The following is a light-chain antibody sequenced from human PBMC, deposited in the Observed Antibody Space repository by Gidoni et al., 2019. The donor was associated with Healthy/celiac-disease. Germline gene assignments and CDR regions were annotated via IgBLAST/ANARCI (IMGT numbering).Light chain of an antibody. CDR3: QQYGSSPPWT. V-gene: IGKV3-20*01. CDR2: GAS. Sequence: EIVLTQSPGTLSLSPGERATLSCRASQRVSSSYLAWYQQKPGQAPRLLIDGASSRATGIPDRFSGSGSGTDFTLTISRLEPEDVAVYYCQQYGSSPPWTFGQGTKVEIK. J-gene: IGKJ1*01. CDR1: QRVSSSY.